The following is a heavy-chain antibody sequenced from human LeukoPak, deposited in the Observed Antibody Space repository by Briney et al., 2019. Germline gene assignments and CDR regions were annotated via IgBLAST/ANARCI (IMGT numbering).Heavy chain of an antibody. CDR1: GGTFSSYA. D-gene: IGHD2-2*01. V-gene: IGHV1-69*13. Sequence: SVKVSCKASGGTFSSYAISWVRQAPGQGLEWMGGIIPIFGTANYAQKFQGRVTITADESTSTAYMELSRLRSEDTAVYYCARGFRCSSTSCYYYYYYMDVWGKGTTVTVSS. CDR2: IIPIFGTA. CDR3: ARGFRCSSTSCYYYYYYMDV. J-gene: IGHJ6*03.